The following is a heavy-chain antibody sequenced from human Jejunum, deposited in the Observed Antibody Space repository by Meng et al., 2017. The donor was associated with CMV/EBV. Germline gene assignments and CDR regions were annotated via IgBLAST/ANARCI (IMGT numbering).Heavy chain of an antibody. CDR3: AREQTVSGSRGLDY. V-gene: IGHV1-2*02. D-gene: IGHD6-19*01. CDR1: GYTFIDSY. CDR2: IDSNSGET. Sequence: SGYTFIDSYLRWVRQAPGQGLEWMGWIDSNSGETNSAQKFSGRVTLTRDTSITTAYMEVISLRSDDTAVYYCAREQTVSGSRGLDYWGQGTLVTVSS. J-gene: IGHJ4*02.